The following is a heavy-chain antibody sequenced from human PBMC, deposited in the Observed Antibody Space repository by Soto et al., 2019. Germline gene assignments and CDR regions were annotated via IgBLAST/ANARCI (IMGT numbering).Heavy chain of an antibody. V-gene: IGHV3-30-3*01. Sequence: QVQLVESGGGVVQPGRSLRLSCAASGFTFSSYAMHWVRQAPGKGLEWVAVISYDGSNKYYADSVKGRFTISRDNSKNTLYLQMYSLRAEDTAVYYCAWSVGGKGRGAFDYWGQGTLVTVSS. CDR3: AWSVGGKGRGAFDY. CDR1: GFTFSSYA. J-gene: IGHJ4*02. CDR2: ISYDGSNK. D-gene: IGHD6-19*01.